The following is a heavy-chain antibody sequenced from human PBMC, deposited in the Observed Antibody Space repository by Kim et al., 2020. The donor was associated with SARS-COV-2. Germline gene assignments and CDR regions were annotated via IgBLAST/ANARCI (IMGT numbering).Heavy chain of an antibody. CDR3: AKAAFRYSGANDVFDV. Sequence: AETGKGRFTISRDNAQNSLDVQMNSLKVEDAALYYCAKAAFRYSGANDVFDVWGQGTMVTVSS. V-gene: IGHV3-9*01. J-gene: IGHJ3*01. D-gene: IGHD3-9*01.